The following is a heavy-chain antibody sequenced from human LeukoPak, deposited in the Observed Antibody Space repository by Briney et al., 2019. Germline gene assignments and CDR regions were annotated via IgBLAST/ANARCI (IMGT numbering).Heavy chain of an antibody. CDR1: GYTFTSYY. D-gene: IGHD5-18*01. CDR2: INPSGGST. V-gene: IGHV1-46*01. Sequence: ASVKVSCKASGYTFTSYYMHWVRQAPGQGLEWMGIINPSGGSTSYAQKFQGRVTMTRDTSTSTVYMELSSLRSEDTAVYYCARVIRVDTAKGFAFDIWGQGTMVTVSS. J-gene: IGHJ3*02. CDR3: ARVIRVDTAKGFAFDI.